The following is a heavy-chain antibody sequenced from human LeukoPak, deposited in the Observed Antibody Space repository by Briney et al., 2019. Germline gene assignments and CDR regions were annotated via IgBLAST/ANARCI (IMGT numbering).Heavy chain of an antibody. V-gene: IGHV4-59*08. Sequence: SETLSLTCTVSGGSISNYYWSCIRHPPGGGLEWIGYISYSGSTNYNPSVKSRVTISVDTSKNQFSLKLSSVTAADTAVYYCARRGYCTGAICYSFDSRGQGTLVTVSS. CDR2: ISYSGST. CDR3: ARRGYCTGAICYSFDS. D-gene: IGHD2-15*01. CDR1: GGSISNYY. J-gene: IGHJ4*02.